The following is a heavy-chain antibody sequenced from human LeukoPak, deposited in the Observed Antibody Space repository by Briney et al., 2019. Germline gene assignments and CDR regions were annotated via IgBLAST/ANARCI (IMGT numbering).Heavy chain of an antibody. CDR2: ISSISSYI. D-gene: IGHD6-19*01. CDR3: AKDPAGGSGWYGAFDV. CDR1: GFTFSSYS. Sequence: GRSLRLXCAASGFTFSSYSMNWVRQAPGKVLEWVSSISSISSYIYYANSVKGRFTISRNKAKNSLYLEMNSLRAEDTAVYYCAKDPAGGSGWYGAFDVWGQGTMVTVSS. V-gene: IGHV3-21*01. J-gene: IGHJ3*01.